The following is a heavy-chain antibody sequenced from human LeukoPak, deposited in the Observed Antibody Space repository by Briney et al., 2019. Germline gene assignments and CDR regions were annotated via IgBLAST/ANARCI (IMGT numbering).Heavy chain of an antibody. Sequence: GGSLRLSCAASGFTFSSYGMHWVRQAPGKGLEWVAVISYDGSNKYYADSVKGRFTISRDNSKNTLYLQMNSLRAEDTAVYYCAKEAGYYDSGSPYYYYGMDVWGQGTTVTVSS. D-gene: IGHD3-10*01. V-gene: IGHV3-30*18. CDR3: AKEAGYYDSGSPYYYYGMDV. CDR2: ISYDGSNK. J-gene: IGHJ6*02. CDR1: GFTFSSYG.